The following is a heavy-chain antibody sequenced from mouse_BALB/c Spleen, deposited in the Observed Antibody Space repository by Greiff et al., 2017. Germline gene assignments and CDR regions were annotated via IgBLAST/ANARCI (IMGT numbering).Heavy chain of an antibody. J-gene: IGHJ4*01. CDR2: ISYSGST. Sequence: EVHLVESGPGLVKPSQSLSLTCTVTGYSITSDYAWNWIRQFPGNKLEWMGYISYSGSTSYNPSLKSRISITRDTSKNQFFLQLNSVTTEDTATYYCAKYGNYGYAMDYWGQGTSVTVSS. D-gene: IGHD2-10*02. CDR3: AKYGNYGYAMDY. CDR1: GYSITSDYA. V-gene: IGHV3-2*02.